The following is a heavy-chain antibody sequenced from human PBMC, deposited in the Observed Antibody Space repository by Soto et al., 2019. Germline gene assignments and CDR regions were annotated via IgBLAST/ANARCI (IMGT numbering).Heavy chain of an antibody. D-gene: IGHD2-21*02. CDR1: GYTFTSYA. V-gene: IGHV1-3*01. Sequence: ASVKVSCKASGYTFTSYAMHWVRQAPGQRLEWMGWINAGNGNTKYSQKFQGRVTITRDTSASTAYMEPSSLRSEDTAVYYCARSIVVVTALDYWGQGNLVTVSS. CDR2: INAGNGNT. J-gene: IGHJ4*02. CDR3: ARSIVVVTALDY.